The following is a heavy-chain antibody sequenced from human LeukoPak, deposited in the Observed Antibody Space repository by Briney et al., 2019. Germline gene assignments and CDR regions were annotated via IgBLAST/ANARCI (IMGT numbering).Heavy chain of an antibody. Sequence: PGRSLRLSCAASGFTFRQNAMHWVRQAPGKGLEWVAIISYDGTNKYYADSVKGRFTISRDNSKDTLYLQMNSLRAEDTAVYYCARDLNYAHDYWGQGTLVTVSS. CDR1: GFTFRQNA. V-gene: IGHV3-30*19. D-gene: IGHD2-2*01. J-gene: IGHJ4*02. CDR3: ARDLNYAHDY. CDR2: ISYDGTNK.